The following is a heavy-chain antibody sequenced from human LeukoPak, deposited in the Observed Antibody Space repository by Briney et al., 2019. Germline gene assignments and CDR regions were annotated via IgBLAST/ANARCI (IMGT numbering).Heavy chain of an antibody. Sequence: SETLSLTCTVSGGSISSYYWSWIRQPPGKGLEWIAYIYYSGSTDYNPSLKSRVTISLDTSKNQFSLKLSSVTAADTAVYYCARNPTVTTTLFDYWGQGTLVTVSS. CDR3: ARNPTVTTTLFDY. J-gene: IGHJ4*02. CDR2: IYYSGST. V-gene: IGHV4-59*08. CDR1: GGSISSYY. D-gene: IGHD4-17*01.